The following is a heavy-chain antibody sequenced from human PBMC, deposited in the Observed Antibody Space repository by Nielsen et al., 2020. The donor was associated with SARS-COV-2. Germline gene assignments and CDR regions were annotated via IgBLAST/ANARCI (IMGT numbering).Heavy chain of an antibody. V-gene: IGHV3-15*01. D-gene: IGHD2-2*01. Sequence: GESLKISCVASGFTFSKAWMSWVRQAPGKGLEWVGRIKSKIDGETTDNAPPVNDRFTISRDDSKNTVYLDMSSLRTEDTAVYYCATARYCSRTSCSAGTDMFDPWGQGTQVIVSS. CDR2: IKSKIDGETT. CDR1: GFTFSKAW. J-gene: IGHJ5*02. CDR3: ATARYCSRTSCSAGTDMFDP.